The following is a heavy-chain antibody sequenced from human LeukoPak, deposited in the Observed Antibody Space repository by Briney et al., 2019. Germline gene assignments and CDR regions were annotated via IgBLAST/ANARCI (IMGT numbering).Heavy chain of an antibody. CDR1: GFTFSNAW. CDR2: IKSKTDGGTT. Sequence: GGSLRLSCAASGFTFSNAWMSWVRQAPGKGLEWVGRIKSKTDGGTTDYAAPVKGRFTISRDDSKNTLYLQMNSLKTEDTAMYYCTGYYGSGSYHKDDYWGQGTLVTVSS. D-gene: IGHD3-10*01. V-gene: IGHV3-15*01. CDR3: TGYYGSGSYHKDDY. J-gene: IGHJ4*02.